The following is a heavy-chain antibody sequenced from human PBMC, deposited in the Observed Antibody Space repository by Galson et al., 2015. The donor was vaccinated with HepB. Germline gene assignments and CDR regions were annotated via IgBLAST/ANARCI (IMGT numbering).Heavy chain of an antibody. V-gene: IGHV6-1*01. J-gene: IGHJ6*01. CDR3: AXVSGTLYYYGMDV. CDR1: GXXXXSXSXX. Sequence: XAISGXXXXSXSXXXNWXXXXPSRXXEWLXXXXXRAKWYTDYXVSVKSRITIXPDTSKNQFSLQLXSVTPEDTAVYYCAXVSGTLYYYGMDVWGQGTTVTXXS. CDR2: XXXRAKWYT. D-gene: IGHD6-13*01.